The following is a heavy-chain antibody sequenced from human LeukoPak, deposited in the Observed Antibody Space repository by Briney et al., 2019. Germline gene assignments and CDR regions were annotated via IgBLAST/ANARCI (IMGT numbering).Heavy chain of an antibody. J-gene: IGHJ4*02. CDR1: GFTFSTYA. CDR2: IGGSGGTT. D-gene: IGHD3-10*01. CDR3: ARDGVGSGSSWVITHDY. V-gene: IGHV3-23*01. Sequence: GGSLRLSCAASGFTFSTYAMAWVRQAPGKGLEWVSAIGGSGGTTYTADSVKGRFTISRDNSKNTLFLQMNSLRVEDTALYYCARDGVGSGSSWVITHDYWGQGAWSPSP.